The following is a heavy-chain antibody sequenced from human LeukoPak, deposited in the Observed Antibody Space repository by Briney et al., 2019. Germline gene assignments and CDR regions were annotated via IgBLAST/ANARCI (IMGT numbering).Heavy chain of an antibody. J-gene: IGHJ6*03. CDR3: TLSYSSSSSTDYYYYMDV. CDR2: IRSKANSYAT. CDR1: GFTFSGSA. Sequence: GGSLRLSCAASGFTFSGSAMHWVRQASGKGLEWVGRIRSKANSYATAYAASVKGRFTISGDDSKNTAYLQMNSLKTEDTAVYYCTLSYSSSSSTDYYYYMDVWGEGTTVTVSS. D-gene: IGHD6-6*01. V-gene: IGHV3-73*01.